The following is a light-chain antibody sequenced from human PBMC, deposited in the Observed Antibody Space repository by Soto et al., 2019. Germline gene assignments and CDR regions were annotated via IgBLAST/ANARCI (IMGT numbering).Light chain of an antibody. J-gene: IGKJ3*01. CDR2: AAS. CDR3: QQSYSTPRT. V-gene: IGKV1-39*01. CDR1: QSVSSY. Sequence: DIQMTQSPSSLSASVGDRVTITCRASQSVSSYLNWYQQKPGKPPQLLIYAASSLQSGVPSRFSGGGSRTDFTLTSSILQPEDFATYYCQQSYSTPRTFGPGTKVDIK.